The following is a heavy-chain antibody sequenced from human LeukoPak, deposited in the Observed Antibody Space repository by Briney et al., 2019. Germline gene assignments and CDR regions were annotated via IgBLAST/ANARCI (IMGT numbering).Heavy chain of an antibody. Sequence: SSETLSLTCTVSGGSISSYYWSWIRQPPGKGLEWIGYIYYSGSTNYNPSLKSRVTISVDTPKNQFSLKLSSVTAADTAVYYCARDYRFDYDSSGYHDWYFDLWGRGTLVTVSS. J-gene: IGHJ2*01. V-gene: IGHV4-59*01. CDR1: GGSISSYY. D-gene: IGHD3-22*01. CDR3: ARDYRFDYDSSGYHDWYFDL. CDR2: IYYSGST.